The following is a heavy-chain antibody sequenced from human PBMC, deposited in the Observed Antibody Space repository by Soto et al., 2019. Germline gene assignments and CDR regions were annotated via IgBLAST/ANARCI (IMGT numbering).Heavy chain of an antibody. J-gene: IGHJ4*02. D-gene: IGHD3-10*01. V-gene: IGHV4-30-2*02. Sequence: SETLSLTCAVPGGSISSGGYSWSWLRQPPGKGLEWIGYIFHSGSTYYNPSLKSRVTISLDRSKNHFSLKLSSVTAADTAMYYCAVYLAGIGGDGDWGQGILVTVSS. CDR3: AVYLAGIGGDGD. CDR2: IFHSGST. CDR1: GGSISSGGYS.